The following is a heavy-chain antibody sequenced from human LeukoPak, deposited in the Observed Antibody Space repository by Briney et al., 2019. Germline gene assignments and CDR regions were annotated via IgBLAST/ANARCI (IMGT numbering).Heavy chain of an antibody. J-gene: IGHJ4*02. CDR3: ARRMGGEYYGSESYGFDY. V-gene: IGHV4-39*06. D-gene: IGHD3-10*01. CDR1: GRSISSRCYY. Sequence: SETLSLTCTVSGRSISSRCYYWGWIRQPPGKGLEWIGSIYYSGSTNYNPCVKSRVTISVDTSKSQFALKLCSVTAADTAVYYCARRMGGEYYGSESYGFDYWGKGTLVTASS. CDR2: IYYSGST.